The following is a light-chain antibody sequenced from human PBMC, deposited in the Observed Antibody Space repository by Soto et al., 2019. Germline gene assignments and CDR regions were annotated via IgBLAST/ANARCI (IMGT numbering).Light chain of an antibody. Sequence: QSALTQPASVSGSPGQSITISCTGTSSDVGSYNLVTWYQQHPGKAPKLMIYEGSTRPSGVSNRFSGSKSGNTASLTISGLQAEEEADYYCCSYARSSTFWVFGGGTKLTVL. V-gene: IGLV2-23*03. J-gene: IGLJ3*02. CDR2: EGS. CDR1: SSDVGSYNL. CDR3: CSYARSSTFWV.